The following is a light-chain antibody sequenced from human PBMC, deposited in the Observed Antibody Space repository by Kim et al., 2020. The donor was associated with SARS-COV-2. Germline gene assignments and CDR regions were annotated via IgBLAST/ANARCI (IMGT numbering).Light chain of an antibody. CDR3: SSYTSSSTRV. CDR1: SSDIGKYDY. CDR2: DVS. J-gene: IGLJ3*02. Sequence: GHAITIACTRTSSDIGKYDYVSWYQQHPRKAPKLMIYDVSNRPSGVSNRFSGSKSGNTASLTISGLQAEDEADYYCSSYTSSSTRVFGGWTQLTVL. V-gene: IGLV2-14*03.